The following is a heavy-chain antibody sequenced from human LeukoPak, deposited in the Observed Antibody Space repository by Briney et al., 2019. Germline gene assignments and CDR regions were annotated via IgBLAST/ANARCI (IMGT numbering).Heavy chain of an antibody. CDR1: GFTFSGAW. J-gene: IGHJ4*02. D-gene: IGHD1-26*01. V-gene: IGHV3-74*01. CDR2: INDDGTST. Sequence: GGSLRLSCAASGFTFSGAWMHWVRQAPGKGLVWVSRINDDGTSTRYADSVKGRFTISRDNAKDTLYLQMNSLRAEDTAVYYCAKEKMGYGGNYYGTFDYWGQGTLVTVSS. CDR3: AKEKMGYGGNYYGTFDY.